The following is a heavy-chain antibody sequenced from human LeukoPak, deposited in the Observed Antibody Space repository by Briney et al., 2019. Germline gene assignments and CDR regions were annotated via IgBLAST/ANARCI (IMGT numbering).Heavy chain of an antibody. D-gene: IGHD1-26*01. V-gene: IGHV4-61*08. CDR3: ARTQSQSGSYRYYFGY. J-gene: IGHJ4*02. Sequence: TSETLSLTCTVSGASVGRAGYYWSWIRQPPGGGLEWIGYIYYISNTNYNPSLRSRVTMSVDPSKNQFSLKLNSVTAADTAVYYCARTQSQSGSYRYYFGYWGQGTLVTVSS. CDR2: IYYISNT. CDR1: GASVGRAGYY.